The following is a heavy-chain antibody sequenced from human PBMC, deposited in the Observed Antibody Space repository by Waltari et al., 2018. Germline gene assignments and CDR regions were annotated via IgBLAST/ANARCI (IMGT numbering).Heavy chain of an antibody. Sequence: QVQLVQSGAEVKKPGSSVKVSCKASGCTFSSYATSWVRQAPGQGLEWMGGIIPIFGTANYAQKFQGRVTITADESTSTAYMELSSLRSEDTAVYYCARSCSSTSCYDYWGQGTLVTVSS. J-gene: IGHJ4*02. CDR1: GCTFSSYA. CDR3: ARSCSSTSCYDY. CDR2: IIPIFGTA. D-gene: IGHD2-2*01. V-gene: IGHV1-69*01.